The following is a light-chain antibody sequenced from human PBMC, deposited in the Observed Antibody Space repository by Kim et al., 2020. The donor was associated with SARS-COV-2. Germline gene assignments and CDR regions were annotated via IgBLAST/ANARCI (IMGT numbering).Light chain of an antibody. CDR2: DAS. V-gene: IGKV3-11*01. J-gene: IGKJ1*01. Sequence: ATLSLSPGESATLSCRASQSVSSYLAWYQQKPGQAPRLLIYDASNRATGIPARFSGSGSGTDFTLTISSLEPEDFAVYYCQQRGTFGQGTKVDIK. CDR3: QQRGT. CDR1: QSVSSY.